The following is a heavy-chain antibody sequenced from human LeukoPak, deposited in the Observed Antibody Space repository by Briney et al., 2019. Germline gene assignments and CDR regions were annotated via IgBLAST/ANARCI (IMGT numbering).Heavy chain of an antibody. CDR1: GGAISGYY. J-gene: IGHJ4*02. CDR2: IYTSGGT. CDR3: ARGLTTVTTLYYFFY. Sequence: PPGTLSLTRTVSGGAISGYYCSWIRQPAGKGLEWVGRIYTSGGTNYNTTLNSRVTMSFDTSQTQFSLTRSSVPAADTAVYYCARGLTTVTTLYYFFYWGQGTLVTVSS. D-gene: IGHD4-11*01. V-gene: IGHV4-4*07.